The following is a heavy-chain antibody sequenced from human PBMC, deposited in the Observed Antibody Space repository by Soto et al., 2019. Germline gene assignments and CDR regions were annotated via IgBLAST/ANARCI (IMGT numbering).Heavy chain of an antibody. Sequence: WGSLRISCASSVFTFSSYAMSWVRQPPGKGLEWVSAISGDGDNTYCADSVKGRFTISRDNSKGTLYLQMNSLRAEDSAIYYCAQSPFHAQFDYWGQGTMVTVSS. CDR3: AQSPFHAQFDY. CDR2: ISGDGDNT. V-gene: IGHV3-23*01. CDR1: VFTFSSYA. J-gene: IGHJ4*02.